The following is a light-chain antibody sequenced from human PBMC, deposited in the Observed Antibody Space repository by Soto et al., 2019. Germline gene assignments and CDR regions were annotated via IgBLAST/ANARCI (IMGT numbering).Light chain of an antibody. Sequence: DIQMTQSPSSLSASVGDRVTITCRASQTIGNFLNWYRQRPGKAPNLLIYAASTLQSGVPSRFSGSGSGTDFTLTISSLQPDDAATYYCQQSYNTLYTFGQGTKLEIK. CDR3: QQSYNTLYT. V-gene: IGKV1-39*01. J-gene: IGKJ2*01. CDR2: AAS. CDR1: QTIGNF.